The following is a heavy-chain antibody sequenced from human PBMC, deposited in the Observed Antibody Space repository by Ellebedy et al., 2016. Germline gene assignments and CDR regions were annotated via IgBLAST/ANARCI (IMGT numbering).Heavy chain of an antibody. Sequence: ETLSLTCVASGFTFSSYDMHWVRQGPGKGLEWVSAIGTAADTYYPDSVRGRFTISRDNAKNSVFLQMNSLRADDTAVYYCARDPTTYLRYGNFDCWGQGTLVTVSS. D-gene: IGHD5-12*01. CDR3: ARDPTTYLRYGNFDC. J-gene: IGHJ4*02. CDR1: GFTFSSYD. CDR2: IGTAADT. V-gene: IGHV3-13*01.